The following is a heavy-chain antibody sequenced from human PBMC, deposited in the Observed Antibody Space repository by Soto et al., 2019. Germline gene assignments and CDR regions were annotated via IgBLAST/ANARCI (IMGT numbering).Heavy chain of an antibody. D-gene: IGHD3-22*01. J-gene: IGHJ4*02. CDR2: ISAYNGNT. CDR3: ARDADYYDSSGYYPN. Sequence: DSVKVSCRASGCTLTSYGISWVRQAPGQGLEWMGWISAYNGNTNYAQKLQGRVTMTTDTSTSTAYMELRSLRSDDTAVYYCARDADYYDSSGYYPNWGQGTLVTVSS. V-gene: IGHV1-18*01. CDR1: GCTLTSYG.